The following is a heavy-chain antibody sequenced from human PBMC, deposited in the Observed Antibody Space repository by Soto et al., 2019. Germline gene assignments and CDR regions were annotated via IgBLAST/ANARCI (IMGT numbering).Heavy chain of an antibody. V-gene: IGHV3-23*01. CDR3: ASWGGELLTRDAFAF. Sequence: HPGGSLRLSCAASGFTFSSYAMSWVRQAPGKGLEWVSAISGSGGSTYYADSVKGRFTISRDNSKNTLYLQMNSLRAEDTAVYYCASWGGELLTRDAFAFWGQGSLVTVSS. J-gene: IGHJ3*01. CDR2: ISGSGGST. CDR1: GFTFSSYA. D-gene: IGHD1-26*01.